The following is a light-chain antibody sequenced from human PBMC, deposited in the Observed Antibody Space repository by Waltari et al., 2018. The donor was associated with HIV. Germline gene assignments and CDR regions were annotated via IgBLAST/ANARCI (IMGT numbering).Light chain of an antibody. V-gene: IGKV3-20*01. CDR2: DAA. CDR3: QQYGNSPWT. CDR1: QRVSSSY. Sequence: EIVLTQYPGTLSLSPGDRATLTCRASQRVSSSYLAWYQQKPGQAPRVLIYDAASRATGIPDRFSGSESGTDFTLTISRLEPEDFAVYYCQQYGNSPWTFGQGTKVEIK. J-gene: IGKJ1*01.